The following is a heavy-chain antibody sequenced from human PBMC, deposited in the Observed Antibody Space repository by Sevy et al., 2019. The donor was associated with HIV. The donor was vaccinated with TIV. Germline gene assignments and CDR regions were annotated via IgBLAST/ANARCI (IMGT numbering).Heavy chain of an antibody. CDR1: GFTFSSYA. CDR2: ISGSGGST. D-gene: IGHD3-10*01. V-gene: IGHV3-23*01. CDR3: AKKAVLLWFGELGAFDI. Sequence: GGSLRLSCAASGFTFSSYAMSWVRQAPGKGLEWVSAISGSGGSTYYADSVKGRLTISRDNSKNTLYLQMNSLRAEDTAVYYCAKKAVLLWFGELGAFDIWGQGTMVTVSS. J-gene: IGHJ3*02.